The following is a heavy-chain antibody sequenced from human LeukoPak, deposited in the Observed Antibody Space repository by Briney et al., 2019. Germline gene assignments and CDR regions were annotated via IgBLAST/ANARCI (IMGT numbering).Heavy chain of an antibody. CDR2: ISTSSSYI. Sequence: GGSLRLSCTASGFTFSSYSMNWVRQAPGKGLEWVSSISTSSSYIYYADSVKGRFTISRDNARNSLYLQMNTLRAEDTALYYCARVRDYYDSSGYLDAFDIWGQGTMVTVSS. J-gene: IGHJ3*02. CDR3: ARVRDYYDSSGYLDAFDI. CDR1: GFTFSSYS. D-gene: IGHD3-22*01. V-gene: IGHV3-21*04.